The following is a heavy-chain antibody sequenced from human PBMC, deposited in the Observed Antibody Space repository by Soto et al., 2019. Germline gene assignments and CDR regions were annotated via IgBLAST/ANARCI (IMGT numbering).Heavy chain of an antibody. CDR3: ARDLTGTGNDLFYYYGMDV. CDR2: ISKSTTPM. D-gene: IGHD3-16*01. J-gene: IGHJ6*02. Sequence: RLSCRPSGFSFSCRSMNWVCQAPGKGLDWVAYISKSTTPMYYADSVKGRFTISRDNGKNSVYLQMDSLRDEDTAVYYCARDLTGTGNDLFYYYGMDVWGQGTTVTVSS. CDR1: GFSFSCRS. V-gene: IGHV3-48*02.